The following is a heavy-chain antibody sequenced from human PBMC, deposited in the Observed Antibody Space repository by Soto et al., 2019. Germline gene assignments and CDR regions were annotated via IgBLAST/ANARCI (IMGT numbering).Heavy chain of an antibody. CDR3: ARSSGGSGKLWNYYGMDV. Sequence: GGSLRLSCAASGFTFSSYSMNWVRQAPGKGPEWVSSISSSSYIYYADSVKGRFTISRDNAKNSLYLQMNSLRAEDTAVYYCARSSGGSGKLWNYYGMDVWGQGTTVTVSS. D-gene: IGHD3-10*01. CDR2: ISSSSYI. J-gene: IGHJ6*02. CDR1: GFTFSSYS. V-gene: IGHV3-21*01.